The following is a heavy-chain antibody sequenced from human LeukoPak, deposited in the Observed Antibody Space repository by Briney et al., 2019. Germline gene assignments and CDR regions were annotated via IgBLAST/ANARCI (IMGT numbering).Heavy chain of an antibody. CDR3: ARDHSSGRYYYYYYYTDV. CDR1: GGTFSSYA. D-gene: IGHD6-19*01. J-gene: IGHJ6*03. Sequence: SVKVSCKASGGTFSSYAISWVRQAPGQGLEWMGRIIPIFGTANYAQKFQGRVTITTDESPSTAYMELSSLRSEDTAVYYCARDHSSGRYYYYYYYTDVWGKGTTVTVSS. V-gene: IGHV1-69*05. CDR2: IIPIFGTA.